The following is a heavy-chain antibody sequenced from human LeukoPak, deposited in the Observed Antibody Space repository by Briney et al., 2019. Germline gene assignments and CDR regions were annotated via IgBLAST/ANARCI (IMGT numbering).Heavy chain of an antibody. J-gene: IGHJ4*02. CDR3: AAGEGYHKLDY. Sequence: GGSLRLSCAASGFTVSSNYMSWVRQAPGKGLEWVSTISGNGVSTYYADSVKGRFTISRDNSKNTLYLQMSILRAEDTAVYYCAAGEGYHKLDYWGQGTLVTVSS. D-gene: IGHD5-24*01. CDR2: ISGNGVST. CDR1: GFTVSSNY. V-gene: IGHV3-23*01.